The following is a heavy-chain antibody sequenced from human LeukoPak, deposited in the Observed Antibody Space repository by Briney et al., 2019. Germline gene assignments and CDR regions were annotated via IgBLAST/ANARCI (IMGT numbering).Heavy chain of an antibody. J-gene: IGHJ4*02. CDR1: GGSISSSSYY. V-gene: IGHV4-39*07. CDR2: IYYSGST. D-gene: IGHD3-10*01. CDR3: ARDIGIWFGELPDD. Sequence: SETLSLTCTVSGGSISSSSYYWGWIRQPPGKGLEWIGSIYYSGSTYYDPSLKSRVTISVDTSKNHFSLKLSSVTAADTAVYYCARDIGIWFGELPDDWGQGTLVTVSS.